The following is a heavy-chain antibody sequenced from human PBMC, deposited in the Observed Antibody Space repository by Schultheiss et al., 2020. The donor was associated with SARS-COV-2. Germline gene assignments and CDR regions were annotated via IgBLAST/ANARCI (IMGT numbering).Heavy chain of an antibody. V-gene: IGHV4-59*04. CDR1: GGSISSYY. CDR2: IYYSGST. J-gene: IGHJ4*02. Sequence: SQTLSLTCTVSGGSISSYYWSWIRQPPGKGLEWIGSIYYSGSTYYNPSLKSRVTMSVDTSKNQFSLRLTSVTAADTAVYYCARGTEADFDYWGQGILVTVSS. CDR3: ARGTEADFDY.